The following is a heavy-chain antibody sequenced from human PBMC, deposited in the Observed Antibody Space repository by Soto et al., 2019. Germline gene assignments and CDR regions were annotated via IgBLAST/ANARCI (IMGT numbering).Heavy chain of an antibody. CDR3: ARGEAAMVYFAY. Sequence: QVQLQESGPGLVKPSQTLSLTCTVSGGSISSGGYYWSWIRQHPGKGREWIGYNYYSGSTYYNPSLTSLVTLSADTSKNKFSLKLSSVTAADTAVYYCARGEAAMVYFAYWGQGTLVTVSS. D-gene: IGHD2-2*01. CDR1: GGSISSGGYY. J-gene: IGHJ4*02. V-gene: IGHV4-31*01. CDR2: NYYSGST.